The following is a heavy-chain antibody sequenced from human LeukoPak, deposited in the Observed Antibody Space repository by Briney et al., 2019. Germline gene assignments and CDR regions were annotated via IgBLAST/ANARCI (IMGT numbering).Heavy chain of an antibody. Sequence: SETLSLTCAVSGGSISSTNWWSWVRQPPGKGLEWIGEVYRSGSTNYNPSLKSRVTISVDTSKNQFSLKLSSVTAADTAVYYCARGSEAESNWGQGTLVTVSS. D-gene: IGHD1-26*01. V-gene: IGHV4-4*02. CDR2: VYRSGST. J-gene: IGHJ4*02. CDR1: GGSISSTNW. CDR3: ARGSEAESN.